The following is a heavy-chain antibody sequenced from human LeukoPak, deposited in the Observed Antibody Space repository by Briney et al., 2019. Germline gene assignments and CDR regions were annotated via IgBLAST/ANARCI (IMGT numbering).Heavy chain of an antibody. CDR3: AKEDEGITVAANVDY. CDR2: ISDSGGRT. D-gene: IGHD6-19*01. CDR1: GFKFSNYA. V-gene: IGHV3-23*01. Sequence: GGSLRLSWAASGFKFSNYAMSWVRQAPGKGLEWVSTISDSGGRTYYADSVKGRFTISRDNSKNTLYLQMNSLRAEDTAVYYCAKEDEGITVAANVDYWGQGTLVTASS. J-gene: IGHJ4*02.